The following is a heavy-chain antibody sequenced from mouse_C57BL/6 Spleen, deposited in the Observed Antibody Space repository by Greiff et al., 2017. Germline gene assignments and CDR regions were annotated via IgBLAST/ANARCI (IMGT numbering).Heavy chain of an antibody. D-gene: IGHD1-1*01. V-gene: IGHV5-17*01. CDR1: GFTFSDYG. CDR3: ASPYYYGSSYTLAY. Sequence: EVQGVESGGGLVKPGGSLKLSCAASGFTFSDYGMHWVRQAPEQGLEWVAYISSGSSTIYYADTVKGRFTISRDNAKNTLFLQMTSLRSEDTAMYYCASPYYYGSSYTLAYWGQGTLVTVSA. CDR2: ISSGSSTI. J-gene: IGHJ3*01.